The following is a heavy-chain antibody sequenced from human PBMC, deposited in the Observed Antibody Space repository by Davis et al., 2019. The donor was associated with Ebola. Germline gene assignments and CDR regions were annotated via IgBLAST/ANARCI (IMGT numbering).Heavy chain of an antibody. Sequence: GGSLRLSCATSGFTFRNFAMNWVRQAPGKGLEWVSGVSGNGGTTYYADSVKGRFTISRDNSKNTLFLAMNSLRAEDTAVYYCANGNYDSSGYWGYWFDPWGQGTLVTVSS. CDR2: VSGNGGTT. D-gene: IGHD3-22*01. V-gene: IGHV3-23*01. CDR3: ANGNYDSSGYWGYWFDP. J-gene: IGHJ5*02. CDR1: GFTFRNFA.